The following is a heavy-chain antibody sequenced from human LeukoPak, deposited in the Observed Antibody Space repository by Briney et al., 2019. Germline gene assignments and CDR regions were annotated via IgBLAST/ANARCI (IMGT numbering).Heavy chain of an antibody. CDR2: IYHSGST. Sequence: SETLSLTCTVSGGSISSGGYYWSWIRQHPGKGLEWIGYIYHSGSTYYNPSLKSRVTISVDTSKNQFSLKLSSVTAADTAVYYCARENARYYYDSSGYCGPFDYWGQGTLVTVSS. J-gene: IGHJ4*02. CDR3: ARENARYYYDSSGYCGPFDY. D-gene: IGHD3-22*01. CDR1: GGSISSGGYY. V-gene: IGHV4-31*03.